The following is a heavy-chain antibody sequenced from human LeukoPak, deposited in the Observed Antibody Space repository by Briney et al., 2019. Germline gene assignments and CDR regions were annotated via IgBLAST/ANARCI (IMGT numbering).Heavy chain of an antibody. V-gene: IGHV3-30*02. CDR2: IRYDGSNK. CDR3: AKVSGGGSSGSLTHFDY. Sequence: GGSLRLSCAASGFTFSTYGMHWVRQAPGKGLEWVAFIRYDGSNKYYADSVKGRFTISRDNSKNTLYLQMNSLRAEDTAVYYCAKVSGGGSSGSLTHFDYWGQGTLVTVSS. CDR1: GFTFSTYG. D-gene: IGHD1-26*01. J-gene: IGHJ4*02.